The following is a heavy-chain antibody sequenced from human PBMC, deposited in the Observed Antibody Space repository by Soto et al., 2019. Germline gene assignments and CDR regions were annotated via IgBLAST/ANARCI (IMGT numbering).Heavy chain of an antibody. CDR1: GGSISSGGYY. Sequence: QVQLQESGPGLVKPSQTLSLTCTVSGGSISSGGYYWSWIRQHPGKGLEWIGYIYYSGSTYYNPSLKSRVTISVDTSKNQFSLKLSSVTAADTAVYYCARDGGSSGWYAIDYWGQGTLVTVSS. CDR3: ARDGGSSGWYAIDY. J-gene: IGHJ4*02. D-gene: IGHD6-19*01. V-gene: IGHV4-31*03. CDR2: IYYSGST.